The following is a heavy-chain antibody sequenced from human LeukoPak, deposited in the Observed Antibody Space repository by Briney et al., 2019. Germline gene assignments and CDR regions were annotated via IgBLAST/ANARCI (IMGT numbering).Heavy chain of an antibody. J-gene: IGHJ4*02. D-gene: IGHD1-1*01. V-gene: IGHV3-7*01. CDR2: IKEDGSEK. CDR3: ARALWGNWNDLMDY. Sequence: GGSLRLSCAASGFTFSSYWMSWVRQAPGKGLEWVANIKEDGSEKYYVDSVKGRFTISIDNAKNSLYLQMNSLRAEDTAVYYCARALWGNWNDLMDYWGQGTQVTVSS. CDR1: GFTFSSYW.